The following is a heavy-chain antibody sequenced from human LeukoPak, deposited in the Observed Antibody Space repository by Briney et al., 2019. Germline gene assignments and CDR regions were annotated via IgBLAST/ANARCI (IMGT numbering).Heavy chain of an antibody. CDR3: ARDRGIPGTTSLDY. V-gene: IGHV3-21*01. CDR1: AFTFGRYS. CDR2: MRGSSRYT. J-gene: IGHJ4*02. D-gene: IGHD1-20*01. Sequence: PGGSLRLACAASAFTFGRYSMSWARHAPEEGLEWVSSMRGSSRYTYYAASVKGRFTISRDNAKNSLYLQMNSLRAQDTAVYYCARDRGIPGTTSLDYWGQGTLVTVSS.